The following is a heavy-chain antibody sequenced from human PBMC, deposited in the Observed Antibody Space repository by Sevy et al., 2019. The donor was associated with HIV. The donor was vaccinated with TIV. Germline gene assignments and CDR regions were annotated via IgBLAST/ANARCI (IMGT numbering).Heavy chain of an antibody. J-gene: IGHJ4*02. CDR3: AKDPTLTYTSSGYYFDY. D-gene: IGHD6-13*01. CDR2: ISGSGGDT. V-gene: IGHV3-23*01. Sequence: GGSLRLSCAASGFTFSSYAMSWVRQAPGKGLEWVSAISGSGGDTYYEDSVNGRFTISRDNSKNTRYLQMSSLRAEDTAVYYCAKDPTLTYTSSGYYFDYWGQGTLVTVSS. CDR1: GFTFSSYA.